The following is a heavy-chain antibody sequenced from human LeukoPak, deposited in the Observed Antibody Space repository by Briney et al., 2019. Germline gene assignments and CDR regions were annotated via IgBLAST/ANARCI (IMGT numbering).Heavy chain of an antibody. J-gene: IGHJ6*03. V-gene: IGHV4-38-2*02. CDR3: ASVVVPAAMRNDYYYYYMDV. CDR2: IYHSGST. D-gene: IGHD2-2*01. CDR1: GYSISSGYY. Sequence: SETLSLTCTVSGYSISSGYYWGWIRQPPGKGLEWIGSIYHSGSTYYNPSLKSRVTISVDTSKNQFSLKLSSVTAADTAVYYCASVVVPAAMRNDYYYYYMDVWGKGTTVTVSS.